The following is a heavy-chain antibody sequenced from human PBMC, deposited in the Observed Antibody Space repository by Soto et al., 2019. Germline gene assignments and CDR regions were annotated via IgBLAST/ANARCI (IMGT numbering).Heavy chain of an antibody. D-gene: IGHD3-22*01. J-gene: IGHJ4*02. V-gene: IGHV1-46*01. Sequence: ASVKVSCKTSGYTFTSYYMHLVRQAPGQGLEWMGIINPSGGSTSYAQKFQGRVTMTRDTSTSTVYMELSSLRSEDTAVYYCARDGMVHYYDSSGSYSDYWGQGTLVTVSS. CDR2: INPSGGST. CDR1: GYTFTSYY. CDR3: ARDGMVHYYDSSGSYSDY.